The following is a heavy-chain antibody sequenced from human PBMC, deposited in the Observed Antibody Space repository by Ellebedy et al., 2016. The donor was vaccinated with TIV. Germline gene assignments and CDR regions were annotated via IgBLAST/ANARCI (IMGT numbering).Heavy chain of an antibody. J-gene: IGHJ6*03. CDR1: GGSFSGYY. CDR2: INHSGST. D-gene: IGHD6-6*01. Sequence: SETLSLXCAVYGGSFSGYYWSWIRQPPGKGLEWIGEINHSGSTNYNPSLKSRVTISVDTSKNQFSLKLSSVTAADTAVYYCEYSSSSSYYYYYMDVWGKGTTVTVSS. CDR3: EYSSSSSYYYYYMDV. V-gene: IGHV4-34*01.